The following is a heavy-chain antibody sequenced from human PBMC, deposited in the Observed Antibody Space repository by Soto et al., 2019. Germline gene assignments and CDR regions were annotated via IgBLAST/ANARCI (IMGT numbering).Heavy chain of an antibody. CDR2: ISYDGSNK. D-gene: IGHD6-19*01. J-gene: IGHJ6*02. Sequence: GGPLRLSYTASGFTFSSYAMHWVRQAPGKGLEWVAVISYDGSNKYYADSVKGRFTISRDNSKNTLYLQMNSLRAEDTAVYYCARDLSVADYYYYGMDVWGQGTTVTVS. CDR1: GFTFSSYA. CDR3: ARDLSVADYYYYGMDV. V-gene: IGHV3-30-3*01.